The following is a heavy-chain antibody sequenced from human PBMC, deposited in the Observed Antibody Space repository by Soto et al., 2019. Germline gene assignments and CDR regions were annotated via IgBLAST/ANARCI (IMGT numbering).Heavy chain of an antibody. V-gene: IGHV2-26*01. CDR1: GFSLSNARMG. CDR3: ARILTGADFWSGYYNNYYYYMDV. D-gene: IGHD3-3*01. CDR2: IFSNDEK. Sequence: SGPTLVNPTETLTLTCTVSGFSLSNARMGVSWIRQPPGKALEWLAHIFSNDEKSYSTSLKSRLTISKDTSKSQVVLTMTNMDPVDTATYYCARILTGADFWSGYYNNYYYYMDVWGKGTTVTVSS. J-gene: IGHJ6*03.